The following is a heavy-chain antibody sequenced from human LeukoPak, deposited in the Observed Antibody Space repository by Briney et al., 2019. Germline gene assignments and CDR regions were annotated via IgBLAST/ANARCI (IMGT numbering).Heavy chain of an antibody. CDR2: IKSKTDGGTT. CDR1: GFTFSSAW. Sequence: EGPLRLSCAASGFTFSSAWMGWVRQAPGKGLEWVGRIKSKTDGGTTDYAAPVKVRFTISRDDSKNTLFLQMSSLKTEDTAVYYCTTDRGRTELPLFASWGQGTLVTVSS. D-gene: IGHD1-26*01. J-gene: IGHJ5*01. CDR3: TTDRGRTELPLFAS. V-gene: IGHV3-15*01.